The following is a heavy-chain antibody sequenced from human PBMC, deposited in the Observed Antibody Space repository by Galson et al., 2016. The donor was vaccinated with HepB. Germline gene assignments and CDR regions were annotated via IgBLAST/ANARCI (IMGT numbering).Heavy chain of an antibody. D-gene: IGHD6-13*01. J-gene: IGHJ4*02. CDR3: TTVGIALPNTDH. V-gene: IGHV3-15*01. Sequence: SLRLSCAASGFTVTNAWMSWVRQAPGKGLEWVGLIRSKTDGGTTDYGAPVKGRITISRDDSKNTLYLQINNLKTEDTAVYYCTTVGIALPNTDHWGQGTVVTVSS. CDR1: GFTVTNAW. CDR2: IRSKTDGGTT.